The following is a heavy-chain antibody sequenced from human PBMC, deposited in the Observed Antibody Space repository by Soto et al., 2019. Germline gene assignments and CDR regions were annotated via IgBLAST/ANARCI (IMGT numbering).Heavy chain of an antibody. CDR3: ATDIDRVWAFDI. J-gene: IGHJ3*02. D-gene: IGHD6-13*01. V-gene: IGHV1-24*01. Sequence: ASVKVSYKVSGYTLTELSMHWVRQAPGKGLEWMGGFDPEDGETIYAQKFQGRVTMTEDTSTDTAYMELSSLRSEDTAVYYCATDIDRVWAFDIWGQGTMVTVSS. CDR2: FDPEDGET. CDR1: GYTLTELS.